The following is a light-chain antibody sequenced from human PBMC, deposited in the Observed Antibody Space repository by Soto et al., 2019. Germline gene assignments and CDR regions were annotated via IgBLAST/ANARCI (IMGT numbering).Light chain of an antibody. J-gene: IGLJ2*01. CDR1: SGHSSYA. V-gene: IGLV4-69*01. CDR3: QTWGTGIVV. CDR2: LNSDGSH. Sequence: QPVLTQSPSASASLGASVKLTCTLSSGHSSYAIAWHQQQPEKGPRYWMKLNSDGSHSKGDGIPDRFSGSSSGAERYPTISSLQSEDEADYYCQTWGTGIVVFGGGTKLTVL.